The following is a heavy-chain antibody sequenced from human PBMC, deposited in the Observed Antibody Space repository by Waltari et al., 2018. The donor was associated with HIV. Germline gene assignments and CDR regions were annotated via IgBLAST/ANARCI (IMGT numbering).Heavy chain of an antibody. V-gene: IGHV4-4*07. CDR1: GGSISSYY. CDR3: ARGTYYYDSSGHDAFDI. D-gene: IGHD3-22*01. J-gene: IGHJ3*02. CDR2: IFTSGST. Sequence: QVQLQESGPGLVKPSETLSLTCTVSGGSISSYYWSWIRQPAGKGLEWIGRIFTSGSTNDNPSRKSRVTMSVDTSKNQFSLKLSSVTAADTAVYYCARGTYYYDSSGHDAFDIWGQGTMVTVSS.